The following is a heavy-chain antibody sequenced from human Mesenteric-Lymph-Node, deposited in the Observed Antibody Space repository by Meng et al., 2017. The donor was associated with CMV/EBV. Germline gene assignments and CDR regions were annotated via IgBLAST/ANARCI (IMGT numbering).Heavy chain of an antibody. CDR3: ARDLTIFGVAQGVYYYYGMDA. CDR1: GFTFSSYA. Sequence: GESLKISCAASGFTFSSYAMHWFRQAPGKGLEWVAVISYDGSNKYYADSVKGRFTISRDNSKNTLYLQMNSLRAEDTAVYYCARDLTIFGVAQGVYYYYGMDAWGQGTTVTVSS. D-gene: IGHD3-3*01. V-gene: IGHV3-30-3*01. J-gene: IGHJ6*02. CDR2: ISYDGSNK.